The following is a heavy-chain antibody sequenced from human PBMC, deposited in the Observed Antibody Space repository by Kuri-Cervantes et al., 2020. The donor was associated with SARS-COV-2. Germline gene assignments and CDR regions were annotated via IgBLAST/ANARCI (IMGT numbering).Heavy chain of an antibody. CDR3: AREQISLIVLQSGTFAI. V-gene: IGHV6-1*01. CDR1: GESVSSNGAA. CDR2: TYYNSQWYT. Sequence: SETLSLTCAISGESVSSNGAAWDWIRQSPSRGLEWLGRTYYNSQWYTDYSPSVKSRIIIRSDTSKNHVSLQLNSVTPEDTAVYYCAREQISLIVLQSGTFAIWGQGTMVTVSS. D-gene: IGHD3-22*01. J-gene: IGHJ3*02.